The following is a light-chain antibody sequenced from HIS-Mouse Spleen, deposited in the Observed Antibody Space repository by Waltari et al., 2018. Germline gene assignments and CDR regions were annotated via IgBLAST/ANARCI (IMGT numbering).Light chain of an antibody. V-gene: IGKV4-1*01. CDR3: QQYYSTPYT. CDR2: WAS. CDR1: QSVLYSSKNKND. J-gene: IGKJ2*01. Sequence: DIVMTQSPDSLAVSLGERATINCKSSQSVLYSSKNKNDLAWYQKKPGQPPKLLIYWASTRESGVPDRFSGSGSGTDFTLTISSLQAEDVAVYYCQQYYSTPYTFGHGTKLEIK.